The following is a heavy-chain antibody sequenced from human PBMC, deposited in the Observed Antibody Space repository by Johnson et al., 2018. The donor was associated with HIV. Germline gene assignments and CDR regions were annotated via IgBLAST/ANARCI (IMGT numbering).Heavy chain of an antibody. D-gene: IGHD6-6*01. CDR2: ISYDGSNK. Sequence: QVRLVESGGGVVQPGRSLRLSCAASGYTLSRYVLYWGRQAPGKGLEWVAVISYDGSNKYYADSVKGRFTISRDNSKNTLYLQMGSLRAEDMAVYYCARRKAPYDAFDIWGQGTMVTVSS. CDR3: ARRKAPYDAFDI. J-gene: IGHJ3*02. V-gene: IGHV3-30*14. CDR1: GYTLSRYV.